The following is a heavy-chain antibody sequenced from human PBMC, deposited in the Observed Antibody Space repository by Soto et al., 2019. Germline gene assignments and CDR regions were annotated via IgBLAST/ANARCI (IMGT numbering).Heavy chain of an antibody. J-gene: IGHJ6*02. V-gene: IGHV3-21*01. D-gene: IGHD2-2*01. CDR3: ARDSFTRYCSSTSCPGFYYGMDV. Sequence: GGSLRLSCAASGFSFSSYSMNWFRQAPGKGLEWVSSISSSSSYIYYADSVKGRFTISRDNAKNSLYLQMNSLRAEDTAVYYCARDSFTRYCSSTSCPGFYYGMDVWGQGTTVTVSS. CDR1: GFSFSSYS. CDR2: ISSSSSYI.